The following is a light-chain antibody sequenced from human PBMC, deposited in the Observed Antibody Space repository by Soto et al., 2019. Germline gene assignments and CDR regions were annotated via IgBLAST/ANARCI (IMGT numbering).Light chain of an antibody. CDR1: QSVLYSSNNKYY. CDR3: QQYYSTSWT. J-gene: IGKJ1*01. CDR2: WAS. V-gene: IGKV4-1*01. Sequence: DIVMTQSPDSLALPLGERATINFKSSQSVLYSSNNKYYLAWYHPKPGQPPQLLISWASTRDSVVPDRFSGSGSGTDFTLTISSLQGEDVAVYYCQQYYSTSWTFGQGTKVEI.